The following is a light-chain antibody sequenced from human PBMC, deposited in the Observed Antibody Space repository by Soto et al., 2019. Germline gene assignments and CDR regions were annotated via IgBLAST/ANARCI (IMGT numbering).Light chain of an antibody. CDR2: AAS. CDR3: QMYNNWPPRYT. CDR1: QSVDNS. V-gene: IGKV3-15*01. J-gene: IGKJ2*01. Sequence: EIVMTQSPATLSVSPGERATLSCRASQSVDNSLAWYQKRPGQPPRLLIYAASTRATGTPVRFSGSGSGTEFTVTISSLQSEDFAVYYCQMYNNWPPRYTFGPGTKLEIK.